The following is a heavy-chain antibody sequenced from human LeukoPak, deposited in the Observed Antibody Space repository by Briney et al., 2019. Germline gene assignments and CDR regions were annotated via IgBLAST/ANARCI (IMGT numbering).Heavy chain of an antibody. J-gene: IGHJ4*02. CDR2: IRYDGSNK. V-gene: IGHV3-30*02. Sequence: GGSLRLSCAASGFTFSSYGMHWVRQAPGKGLEWVAFIRYDGSNKYYADSVKGRFTISRDNSKNTLYLQMNSLRAEDTAVYYCAKDQINGLYSRTTIFDYWGQGTLVTVSP. CDR1: GFTFSSYG. CDR3: AKDQINGLYSRTTIFDY. D-gene: IGHD2-8*01.